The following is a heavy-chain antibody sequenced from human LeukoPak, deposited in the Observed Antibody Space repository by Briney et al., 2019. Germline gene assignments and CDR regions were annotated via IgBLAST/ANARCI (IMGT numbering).Heavy chain of an antibody. CDR3: AKVRLGSGYYGMDV. J-gene: IGHJ6*02. D-gene: IGHD3-10*01. Sequence: GGSLRLSCAASGFTFDDYAMHWVRQAPGKGLEWVSLISGDGGSTYYADSVKGRFTISRDNSKNTLYLQMNSLRVEDTAVYYCAKVRLGSGYYGMDVWGQGTTVTVSS. V-gene: IGHV3-43*02. CDR2: ISGDGGST. CDR1: GFTFDDYA.